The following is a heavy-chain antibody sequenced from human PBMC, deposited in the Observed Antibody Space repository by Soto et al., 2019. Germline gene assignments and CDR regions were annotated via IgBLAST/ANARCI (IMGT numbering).Heavy chain of an antibody. Sequence: PGGSLRISCAASEFTFSSYSMNWVRQAPGKGLEWVSYISSSSTIYYADSVKGRFTISRDNAKNSLYLQMNSLRDEDTAVYYCARDFGGFMDVWGQGTTVTVSS. J-gene: IGHJ6*02. CDR1: EFTFSSYS. V-gene: IGHV3-48*02. D-gene: IGHD3-16*01. CDR3: ARDFGGFMDV. CDR2: ISSSSTI.